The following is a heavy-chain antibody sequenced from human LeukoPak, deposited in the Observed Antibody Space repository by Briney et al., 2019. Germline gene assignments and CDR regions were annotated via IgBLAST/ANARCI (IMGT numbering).Heavy chain of an antibody. CDR3: ARGGSSWDFAFDI. J-gene: IGHJ3*02. D-gene: IGHD6-13*01. CDR2: LSYDGSDK. CDR1: RFIFSSYA. Sequence: PGGSLRLSCAASRFIFSSYAMHWVRQAPGKGLEGVAVLSYDGSDKYYADSVKGRFTISRDNSRNTLYLQMNSLRTEDTAMYYCARGGSSWDFAFDIWGQGTMVTVSS. V-gene: IGHV3-30*04.